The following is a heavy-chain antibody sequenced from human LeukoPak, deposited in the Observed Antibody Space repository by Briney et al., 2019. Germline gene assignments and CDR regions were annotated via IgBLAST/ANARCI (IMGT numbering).Heavy chain of an antibody. CDR1: GFTFSSYA. Sequence: GGSLRLSCAASGFTFSSYAMHWVRQAPGKGLEWVAVISYDGNNKYYADSVKGRFTISRDNSKNTLYLQMNSLRAEDTAMYYCADPYYYDSSGYSVQHWGQGTLVTVSS. CDR3: ADPYYYDSSGYSVQH. D-gene: IGHD3-22*01. CDR2: ISYDGNNK. V-gene: IGHV3-30-3*01. J-gene: IGHJ1*01.